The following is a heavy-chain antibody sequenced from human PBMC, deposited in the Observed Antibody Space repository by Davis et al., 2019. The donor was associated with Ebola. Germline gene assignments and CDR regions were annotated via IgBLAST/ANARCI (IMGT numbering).Heavy chain of an antibody. Sequence: SETLSLTCTVSGGSISSGDYYWSWIRQPPGKGLEWIGEINHSGSTNYNPSLKSRLTISVDTSKNQFSLKLTSVTAADTAVYYCARGGAWGLVYWGQGALVTVSS. CDR1: GGSISSGDYY. CDR2: INHSGST. D-gene: IGHD1-26*01. V-gene: IGHV4-39*07. CDR3: ARGGAWGLVY. J-gene: IGHJ4*02.